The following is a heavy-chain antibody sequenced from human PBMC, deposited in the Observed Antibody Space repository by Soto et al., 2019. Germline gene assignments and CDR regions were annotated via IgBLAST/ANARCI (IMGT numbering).Heavy chain of an antibody. J-gene: IGHJ4*02. CDR1: GGSISSYY. CDR2: IYYSGST. Sequence: SETPSLTCTVSGGSISSYYWSWIRQPPGKGLEWIGYIYYSGSTNYNPSLKSRVTISVDTSKNQFSLKLSSVTAADTAVYYCARETASYYYDSSGYIDYWGQGTLVT. D-gene: IGHD3-22*01. CDR3: ARETASYYYDSSGYIDY. V-gene: IGHV4-59*01.